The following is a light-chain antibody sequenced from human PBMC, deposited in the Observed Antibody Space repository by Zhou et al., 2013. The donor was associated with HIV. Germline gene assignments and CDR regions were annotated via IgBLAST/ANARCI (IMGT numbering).Light chain of an antibody. CDR1: QRLKFSD. V-gene: IGKV3-20*01. CDR2: AAS. J-gene: IGKJ1*01. Sequence: IVLTQSPGTLSLSPGMKATLSCKTNQRLKFSDLAWYQQKPGQAPRLLIYAASSRATGIPDRFSGSGSGTDFTLIISRLEPEDFAVYYCHQYSLSPLTFGQGTKVDIK. CDR3: HQYSLSPLT.